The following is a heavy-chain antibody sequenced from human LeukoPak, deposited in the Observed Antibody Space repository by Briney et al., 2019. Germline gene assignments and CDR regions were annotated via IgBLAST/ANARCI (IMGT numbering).Heavy chain of an antibody. Sequence: GESLKISCKGSGFTLTKYWIGWVRQMPGKGLEWRGIMYLGDSETRYSPSFQGQVTISADKSISTVFLQWSSLKASDTAMYYCVRHEGSISGWPFDYWGQGTLVTVSS. CDR3: VRHEGSISGWPFDY. V-gene: IGHV5-51*01. CDR1: GFTLTKYW. CDR2: MYLGDSET. J-gene: IGHJ4*02. D-gene: IGHD6-19*01.